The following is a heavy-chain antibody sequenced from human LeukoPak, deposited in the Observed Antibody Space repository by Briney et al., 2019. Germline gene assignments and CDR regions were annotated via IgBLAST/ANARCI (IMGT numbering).Heavy chain of an antibody. CDR1: GGSISGYC. CDR2: INHRGST. J-gene: IGHJ1*01. V-gene: IGHV4-34*01. CDR3: ARGPQYERPQQFLQD. Sequence: SQTLSPTSPLYGGSISGYCWSWISQPPGKGLEWIGEINHRGSTNYNPSLKSRVTISVDTSKNQFSLKLSSVTAADTAVYYCARGPQYERPQQFLQDWGQGTLVTVSS. D-gene: IGHD2-2*01.